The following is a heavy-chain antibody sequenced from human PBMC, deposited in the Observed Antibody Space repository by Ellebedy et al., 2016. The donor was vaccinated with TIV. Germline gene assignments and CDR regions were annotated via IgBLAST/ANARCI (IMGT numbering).Heavy chain of an antibody. J-gene: IGHJ4*02. D-gene: IGHD1-1*01. CDR1: GYTLTELS. CDR2: FDPEDGET. V-gene: IGHV1-24*01. Sequence: ASVKVSCXVSGYTLTELSMHWVRQAPGKGLEWMGGFDPEDGETIYAQKFQGRVTMTEDTSTDTAYMELSSLRSEDTAVYYCATEVGRTRHWNDKEVFDYWGQGTLVTVSS. CDR3: ATEVGRTRHWNDKEVFDY.